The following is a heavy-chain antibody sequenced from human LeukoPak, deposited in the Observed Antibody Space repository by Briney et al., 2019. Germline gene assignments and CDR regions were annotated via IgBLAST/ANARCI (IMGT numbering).Heavy chain of an antibody. CDR1: GGTFSSYA. CDR2: IIPIFGTA. D-gene: IGHD5-12*01. V-gene: IGHV1-69*06. J-gene: IGHJ6*03. CDR3: ASCERDNSGYDYEGGYYYYYYMDV. Sequence: SVKVSCKASGGTFSSYAISWVRQAPGQGLEWMGGIIPIFGTANYAQKFQGRVTITADKSTSTAYMELSSLRSEDTAVYYCASCERDNSGYDYEGGYYYYYYMDVWGKGTTVTVSS.